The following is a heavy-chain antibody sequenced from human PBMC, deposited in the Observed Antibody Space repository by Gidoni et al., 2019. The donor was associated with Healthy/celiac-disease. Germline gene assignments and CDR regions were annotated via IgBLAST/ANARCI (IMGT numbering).Heavy chain of an antibody. J-gene: IGHJ4*02. V-gene: IGHV3-23*01. CDR1: GFTFSSDA. CDR2: ISGSGGST. Sequence: EVQLLESGGGLVQPGGSLRLSCAASGFTFSSDAMSWVRQAPGKGLEWVSAISGSGGSTYYADSVKGRFTISRDNSKNTLYLQMNSLRAEDTAVYYCAKDLGPYSSSWYYFDYWGQGTLVTVSS. CDR3: AKDLGPYSSSWYYFDY. D-gene: IGHD6-13*01.